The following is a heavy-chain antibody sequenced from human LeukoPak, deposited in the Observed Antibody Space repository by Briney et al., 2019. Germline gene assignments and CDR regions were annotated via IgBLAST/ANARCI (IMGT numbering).Heavy chain of an antibody. D-gene: IGHD5-12*01. Sequence: SETLSLTCTVSGGSISRNYWSWIRKPPGKGLQWIGYIYYTGSINYNPSLKSRVTISVDTSKSQFSLRLSPVTAADTAVYYCARALGSVGYVYFDYWGQGTLVTVSS. CDR2: IYYTGSI. V-gene: IGHV4-59*01. CDR3: ARALGSVGYVYFDY. CDR1: GGSISRNY. J-gene: IGHJ4*02.